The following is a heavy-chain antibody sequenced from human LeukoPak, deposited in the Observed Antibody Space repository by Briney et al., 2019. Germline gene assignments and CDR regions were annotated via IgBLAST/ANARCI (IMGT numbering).Heavy chain of an antibody. CDR2: IYYSGST. CDR1: GDSISSGGYS. V-gene: IGHV4-31*03. Sequence: PSQTLSLTCTVSGDSISSGGYSWGWIRQHPGKGLEWIGYIYYSGSTYYNPSLKSRVTISVDTSRNQFSLNLTDVTAADTAVYYCVRTRGSSYYYYYMDVWGKGTTVTVSS. J-gene: IGHJ6*03. D-gene: IGHD6-6*01. CDR3: VRTRGSSYYYYYMDV.